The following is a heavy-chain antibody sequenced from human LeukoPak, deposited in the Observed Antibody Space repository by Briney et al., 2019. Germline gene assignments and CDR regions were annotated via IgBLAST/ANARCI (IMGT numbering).Heavy chain of an antibody. D-gene: IGHD7-27*01. CDR1: GYTFTGYY. V-gene: IGHV1-2*02. J-gene: IGHJ4*02. CDR2: INPNSGGT. CDR3: ARASGPGVLVDY. Sequence: ASVKVSCKASGYTFTGYYMHLVRQAPGQGLEWMGGINPNSGGTKYAQKFQGRLTMTRDTSISTAYMELSRLRSDDTAVYYCARASGPGVLVDYWGQGTLVTVSS.